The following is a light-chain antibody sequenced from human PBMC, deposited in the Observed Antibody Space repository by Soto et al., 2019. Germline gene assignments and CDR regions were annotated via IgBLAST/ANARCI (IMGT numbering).Light chain of an antibody. J-gene: IGLJ2*01. CDR3: CSYAVSFVV. Sequence: QSALTQPRSVSGSPGQSVAISCTGTSSNLGAYNYVSWYQQHPGKAPTLIIYDVSKRPSGVPDRFSGSKSGNTASLTISGLQADDEADYYCCSYAVSFVVFGGGTKVTVL. V-gene: IGLV2-11*01. CDR2: DVS. CDR1: SSNLGAYNY.